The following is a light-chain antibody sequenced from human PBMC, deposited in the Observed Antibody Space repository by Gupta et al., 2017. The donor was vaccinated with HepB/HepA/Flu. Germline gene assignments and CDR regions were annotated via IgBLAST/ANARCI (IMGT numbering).Light chain of an antibody. CDR2: WAS. CDR1: QNLLYSSSNKNN. J-gene: IGKJ1*01. V-gene: IGKV4-1*01. CDR3: QHEDSSPWT. Sequence: DIVMTQSPDSLSVYLGERDTINCTSSQNLLYSSSNKNNLTWYQQKPGQPPKLLIYWASTRNSGVPYRFNGSGSGTDFTLTISRLQAEDVAVYYCQHEDSSPWTFGQGTKVEIK.